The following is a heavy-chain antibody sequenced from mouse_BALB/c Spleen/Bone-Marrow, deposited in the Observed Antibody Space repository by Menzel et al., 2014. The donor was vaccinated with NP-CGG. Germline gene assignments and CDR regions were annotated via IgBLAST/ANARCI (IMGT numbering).Heavy chain of an antibody. Sequence: QVQLQQSGPELVKPGASVKMSCKASGYTFTSYYIHWVKQRPGQGFERIGWIYPGDGSTKYNEKFKGKTTLTADKSSSTAYMLLSSLTSEDSAIYVSARGGGMDYWGQGTSVTVSS. J-gene: IGHJ4*01. CDR1: GYTFTSYY. CDR3: ARGGGMDY. CDR2: IYPGDGST. V-gene: IGHV1S56*01.